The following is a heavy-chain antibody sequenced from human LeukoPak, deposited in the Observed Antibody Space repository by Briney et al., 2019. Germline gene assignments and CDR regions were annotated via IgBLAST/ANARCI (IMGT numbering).Heavy chain of an antibody. CDR3: ARGWGYMDY. CDR1: CASINSHY. CDR2: IYISGST. D-gene: IGHD5-18*01. J-gene: IGHJ4*02. V-gene: IGHV4-4*07. Sequence: SETLSLTCSVSCASINSHYWTWIRQPAGKGLEWIGRIYISGSTNYSPSLKSRVTMSVDTSKNQFSLNLISVTAADTAVYYCARGWGYMDYWGQGTLVTVSS.